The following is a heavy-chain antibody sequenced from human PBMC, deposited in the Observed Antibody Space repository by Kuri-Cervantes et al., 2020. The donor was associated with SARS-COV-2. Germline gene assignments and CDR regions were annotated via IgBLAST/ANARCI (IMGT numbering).Heavy chain of an antibody. CDR2: IYTSGST. J-gene: IGHJ5*02. D-gene: IGHD2-2*01. CDR1: GGSISSYY. CDR3: ARGQDIVVVPAANIASEYWFDP. V-gene: IGHV4-4*07. Sequence: GSLRLSCTVSGGSISSYYWSWIRQPAGKGLEWIGRIYTSGSTNYNPSLKSRVTMSVDTSKNQFSLKLSSVTAADTAVYYCARGQDIVVVPAANIASEYWFDPWGQGTLVTVSS.